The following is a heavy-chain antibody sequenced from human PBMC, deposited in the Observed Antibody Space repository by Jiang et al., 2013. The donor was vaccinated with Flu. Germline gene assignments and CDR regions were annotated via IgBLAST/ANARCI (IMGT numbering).Heavy chain of an antibody. J-gene: IGHJ4*02. V-gene: IGHV3-49*03. CDR1: GFTFGDYA. D-gene: IGHD2-15*01. CDR3: TRDPRTAQGVAAPEVDY. Sequence: VQLVESGGGLVQPGRSLRLSCTASGFTFGDYAMSWFRQAPGKGLEWVGFIRSKAYGGTTEYAASVKGRFTISRDDSKSIAYLQMNSLKTEDTAVYYCTRDPRTAQGVAAPEVDYWGQGTLVTVSS. CDR2: IRSKAYGGTT.